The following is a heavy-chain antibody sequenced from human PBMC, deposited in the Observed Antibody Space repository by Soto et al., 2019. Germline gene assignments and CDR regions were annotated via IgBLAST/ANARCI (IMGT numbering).Heavy chain of an antibody. CDR2: IWYDGSNK. J-gene: IGHJ4*02. CDR3: AREGMYYDSSGPWGY. V-gene: IGHV3-33*01. CDR1: GFTFSSYG. Sequence: QVQLVESGGGVVQPGRSLRLSCAASGFTFSSYGMHWVRQAPGKGLEWVAVIWYDGSNKYYADSVKGRFTISRDNSTNTLYLHMNSIRAAYTAVYYCAREGMYYDSSGPWGYWGQGTLVTVSS. D-gene: IGHD3-22*01.